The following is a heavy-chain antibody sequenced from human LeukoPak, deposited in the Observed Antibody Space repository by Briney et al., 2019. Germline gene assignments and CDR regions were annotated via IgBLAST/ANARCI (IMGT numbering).Heavy chain of an antibody. V-gene: IGHV3-21*01. CDR1: GFTFSSFG. CDR2: ITSSSSYI. CDR3: ARLGVAAVGTSGYFDY. Sequence: PGGSLRLSCAASGFTFSSFGMNWARQAPGKGLEWVSSITSSSSYISYADSLRGRFTISRDNAKNSLYLQMNSLRAEDTAVYYCARLGVAAVGTSGYFDYWGQGTLVTVSS. D-gene: IGHD6-13*01. J-gene: IGHJ4*02.